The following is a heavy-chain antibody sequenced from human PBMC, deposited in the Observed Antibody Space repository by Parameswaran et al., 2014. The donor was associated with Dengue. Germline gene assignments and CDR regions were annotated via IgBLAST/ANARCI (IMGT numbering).Heavy chain of an antibody. J-gene: IGHJ5*02. V-gene: IGHV4-39*01. Sequence: WIRQPPGKGLEWIGSIYYSGSTYYNPSLKSRVTISVDTSKNQFSLKLSSVTAADTAVYYCATYQDIVVVPAAIRGGDWFDPWGQGTLVTVSS. CDR2: IYYSGST. CDR3: ATYQDIVVVPAAIRGGDWFDP. D-gene: IGHD2-2*02.